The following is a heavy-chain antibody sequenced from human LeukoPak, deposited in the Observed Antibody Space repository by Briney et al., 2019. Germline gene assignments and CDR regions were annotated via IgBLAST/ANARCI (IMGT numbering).Heavy chain of an antibody. Sequence: SETLSLTCTVSGGSISSYYWSWIRQPPGKGLEWIGYIYYSGSTNYNPSLKSRVTISVDTSKNQFSLKLSSVTAADTAVYYCARDPDYGGYWFDPWGQGTLVTVSS. CDR2: IYYSGST. CDR1: GGSISSYY. V-gene: IGHV4-59*12. J-gene: IGHJ5*02. D-gene: IGHD4-17*01. CDR3: ARDPDYGGYWFDP.